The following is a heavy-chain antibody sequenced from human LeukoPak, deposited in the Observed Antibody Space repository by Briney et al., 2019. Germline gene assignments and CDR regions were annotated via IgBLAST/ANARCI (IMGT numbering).Heavy chain of an antibody. CDR3: AKAEFSSGWYITFDY. J-gene: IGHJ4*02. V-gene: IGHV3-7*01. CDR2: INQDGSEK. Sequence: GGSLRLSCAPSGFSFGDSWMSWVRQAPGKGLEWVANINQDGSEKNYVDSVKGRFTISRDNAKSSLYLQMNSLRAEDTAVYYCAKAEFSSGWYITFDYWGQGTLVTVSS. CDR1: GFSFGDSW. D-gene: IGHD6-19*01.